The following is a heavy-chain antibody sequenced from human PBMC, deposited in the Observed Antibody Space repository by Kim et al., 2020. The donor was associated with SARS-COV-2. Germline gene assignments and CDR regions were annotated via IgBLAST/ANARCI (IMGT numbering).Heavy chain of an antibody. CDR1: GGSIGSNY. CDR2: IDYSGRT. CDR3: ARGASFIVA. D-gene: IGHD3-22*01. Sequence: SETLSLTCTVSGGSIGSNYCSWIRQPPGKGLEWIGDIDYSGRTDYNPSLKSRVTLAIDTSKNQFSLRLTSVTPADTAMYYCARGASFIVAWGQGTLVTVS. J-gene: IGHJ5*02. V-gene: IGHV4-59*01.